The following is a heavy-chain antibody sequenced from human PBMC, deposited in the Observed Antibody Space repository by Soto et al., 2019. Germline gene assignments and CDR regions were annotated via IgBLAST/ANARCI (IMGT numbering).Heavy chain of an antibody. V-gene: IGHV4-61*08. CDR3: ARDGYDGSGSPYPAY. D-gene: IGHD3-10*01. CDR2: IYYLGST. J-gene: IGHJ4*02. Sequence: SETLSLTCSVSGVAMTYGGYSWSWIRQSPGKGLEWIGYIYYLGSTDYNPSLKSRVTISVDTSKRQFSLRLTSVTAADTAVYYCARDGYDGSGSPYPAYWGPGTQVTVSS. CDR1: GVAMTYGGYS.